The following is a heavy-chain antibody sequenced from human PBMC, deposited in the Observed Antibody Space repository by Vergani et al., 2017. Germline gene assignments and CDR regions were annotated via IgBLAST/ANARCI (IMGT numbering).Heavy chain of an antibody. D-gene: IGHD5-12*01. CDR2: ISGSGGST. CDR3: AKANPRNSGYDYLYYYHAMDV. J-gene: IGHJ6*02. Sequence: EVQLVESGGGLLKPGESLRLSCAASGFTFNHYAMNWVRQAPGKGLEWVSGISGSGGSTYYAGSVKGRFTISRDSSKNTLYLQMNSLSAGDTAVYYCAKANPRNSGYDYLYYYHAMDVWGQGTTVTVSS. CDR1: GFTFNHYA. V-gene: IGHV3-23*04.